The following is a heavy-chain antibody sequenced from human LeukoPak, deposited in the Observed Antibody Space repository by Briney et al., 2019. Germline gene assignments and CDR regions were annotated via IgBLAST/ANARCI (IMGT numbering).Heavy chain of an antibody. CDR1: GFTFSTST. V-gene: IGHV1-58*02. Sequence: GTSVKVSCTTTGFTFSTSTIQWVRQARGQPLEWIGWVLDNENPRYTQKFQGRLTLTRDMSTRTAYMELSGLTSEDTAIYYCAAERYSDGCCWFDPWGQGTLVTVSS. J-gene: IGHJ5*02. CDR3: AAERYSDGCCWFDP. CDR2: VLDNENP. D-gene: IGHD1-26*01.